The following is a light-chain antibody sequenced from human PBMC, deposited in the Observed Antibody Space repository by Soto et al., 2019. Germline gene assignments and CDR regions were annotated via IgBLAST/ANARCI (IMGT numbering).Light chain of an antibody. Sequence: QAVVTQEPSLTVSPGGTVTLTCGSSTGSVTSGHYPYWFQQKPGQAPRTLIYDTVNKDSWTPARFSGSLLGVKAALPLSGSQPGEEAAYSSSLPNGGARVFAGGTKPPVL. V-gene: IGLV7-46*01. CDR1: TGSVTSGHY. CDR2: DTV. CDR3: SLPNGGARV. J-gene: IGLJ3*02.